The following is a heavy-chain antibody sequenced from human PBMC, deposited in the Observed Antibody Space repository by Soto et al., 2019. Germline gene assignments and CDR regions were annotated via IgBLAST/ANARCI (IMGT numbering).Heavy chain of an antibody. CDR2: IIPIFGTA. D-gene: IGHD5-12*01. Sequence: GASVKVSCKASGGTFSSYAISWVRQAPGQGLEWMGGIIPIFGTANYAQKFQGRVTITADESTSTAYMELSSLGSEDTAVYYCARDREMATKIYYYYYGMDVWGQGTTVTVSS. J-gene: IGHJ6*02. CDR1: GGTFSSYA. CDR3: ARDREMATKIYYYYYGMDV. V-gene: IGHV1-69*13.